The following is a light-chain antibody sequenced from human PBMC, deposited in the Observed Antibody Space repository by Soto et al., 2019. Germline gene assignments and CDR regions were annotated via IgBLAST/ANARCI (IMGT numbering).Light chain of an antibody. CDR1: QSVNSY. V-gene: IGKV3-11*01. Sequence: EMVLTQSPATLSLSPGERATLSCRASQSVNSYLAWYQHKPGQAPRRLIYGASNRATGIPARFSGSGSGTDSTLTISSLEPEDFSVYYCQQRSNWHPLTFGQGTRLEIK. CDR2: GAS. CDR3: QQRSNWHPLT. J-gene: IGKJ5*01.